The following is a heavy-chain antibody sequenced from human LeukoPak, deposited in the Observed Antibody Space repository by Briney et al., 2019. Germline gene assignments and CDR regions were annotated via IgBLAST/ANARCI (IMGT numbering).Heavy chain of an antibody. Sequence: ASVKVSCKASGYTFTSYGISWVRQAPGQGLEWMGWISAYNGNTNYAQKLQGRVTMTTDTSTGTAYMELGSLRSDDTAVYYCVREVTMVRGVITFYHYNGMDVWGQGTAVTVSS. CDR1: GYTFTSYG. D-gene: IGHD3-10*01. V-gene: IGHV1-18*01. J-gene: IGHJ6*02. CDR2: ISAYNGNT. CDR3: VREVTMVRGVITFYHYNGMDV.